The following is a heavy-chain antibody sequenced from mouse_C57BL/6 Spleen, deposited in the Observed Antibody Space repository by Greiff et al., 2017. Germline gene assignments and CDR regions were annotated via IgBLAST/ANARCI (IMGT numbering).Heavy chain of an antibody. V-gene: IGHV5-6*01. CDR1: GFTFSSYG. J-gene: IGHJ3*01. Sequence: EVQLQQSGGDLVKPGGSLKLSCAASGFTFSSYGMSWVRQTPDKRLEWVATISSGGSYTYYPDSVKGRITMSRDNAKNTLYLQMSRLKSEDTALYYGARGYGTSAWFAYWGQGTLVTVSA. D-gene: IGHD1-1*01. CDR3: ARGYGTSAWFAY. CDR2: ISSGGSYT.